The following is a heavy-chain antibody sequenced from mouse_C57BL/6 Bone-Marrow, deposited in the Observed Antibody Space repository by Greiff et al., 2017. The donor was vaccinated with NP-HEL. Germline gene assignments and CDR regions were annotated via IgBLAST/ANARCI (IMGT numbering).Heavy chain of an antibody. J-gene: IGHJ3*01. CDR3: ARELWLRRIFAY. CDR2: ISYDGSH. Sequence: ESGPGLVKPSQSLSLTCSVTGYSITSGYYWNWIRQFPGNKLEWMGYISYDGSHNYNPSLKNRISITRDTSKNQFFLKLNSVTTEDTATYYCARELWLRRIFAYWGQGTLVTVSA. CDR1: GYSITSGYY. D-gene: IGHD2-2*01. V-gene: IGHV3-6*01.